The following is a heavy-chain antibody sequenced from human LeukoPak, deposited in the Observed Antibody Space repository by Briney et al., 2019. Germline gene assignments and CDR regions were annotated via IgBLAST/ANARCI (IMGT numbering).Heavy chain of an antibody. V-gene: IGHV1-2*02. D-gene: IGHD5-24*01. CDR1: GYTFTDYF. J-gene: IGHJ3*01. CDR3: ARDLPGDGYNSAYDV. Sequence: GASVKVSCKASGYTFTDYFIHWVRQAPGQGLEWTGWIYPNSGGTNYAQKFQGRVTMTRDTSINTAYMELSSLTSDDTAVYYCARDLPGDGYNSAYDVWGQGTMVTVSS. CDR2: IYPNSGGT.